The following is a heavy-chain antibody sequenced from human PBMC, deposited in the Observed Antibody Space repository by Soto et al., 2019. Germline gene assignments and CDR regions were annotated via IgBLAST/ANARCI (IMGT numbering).Heavy chain of an antibody. CDR1: GYSFTSYW. CDR3: ARRAHMSRRGETFSYYYSGMDV. J-gene: IGHJ6*02. V-gene: IGHV5-10-1*01. CDR2: IDPIDSYT. Sequence: GESLKISCKGSGYSFTSYWISWVRQMPGKGLEWMGRIDPIDSYTNYSPSFQGHVTISADKSISTAYLQWSSLKASDTAMYYCARRAHMSRRGETFSYYYSGMDVWGQGTTVTVS. D-gene: IGHD3-16*01.